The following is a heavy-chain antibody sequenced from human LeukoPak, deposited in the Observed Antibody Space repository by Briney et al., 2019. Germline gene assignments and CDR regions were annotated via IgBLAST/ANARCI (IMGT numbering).Heavy chain of an antibody. CDR2: ISSDGTNP. J-gene: IGHJ4*02. CDR1: GFIFNNYG. D-gene: IGHD4-17*01. CDR3: AKDRLRATLTSFDY. Sequence: GGSLRLSCAASGFIFNNYGMHWVRQAPGKGLEWVAVISSDGTNPYYADSVQGRFTISRDNSKNTLYLQMNSLRVEDTAVYYCAKDRLRATLTSFDYWGQGTLVTVSS. V-gene: IGHV3-30*18.